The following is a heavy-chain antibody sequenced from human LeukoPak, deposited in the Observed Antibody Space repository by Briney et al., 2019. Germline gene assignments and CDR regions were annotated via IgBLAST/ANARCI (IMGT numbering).Heavy chain of an antibody. CDR2: IYYSGST. J-gene: IGHJ4*02. D-gene: IGHD2-8*02. CDR1: GGSISSSSYY. Sequence: SETLSLTCTVSGGSISSSSYYWGWIRQPPGKGLEWIGSIYYSGSTYYNPSLKSRVTISVDTSKNQFSLKLSSVTAADTAVYYCALDCCTGSRFDHWGQGTRVTVST. V-gene: IGHV4-39*07. CDR3: ALDCCTGSRFDH.